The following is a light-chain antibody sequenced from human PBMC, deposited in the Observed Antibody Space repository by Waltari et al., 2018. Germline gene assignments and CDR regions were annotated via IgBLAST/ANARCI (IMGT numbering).Light chain of an antibody. CDR3: LQDFNYPYT. Sequence: AIQMTQSPSSLPASVGDRVTISCRASQGITNDLAWYQQKPGEAPKLLIYAASFLQSGVPSRFSGSGSGTDFTLTISSLQPEDFATYYCLQDFNYPYTFGQGTQLEI. CDR2: AAS. J-gene: IGKJ2*01. V-gene: IGKV1-6*01. CDR1: QGITND.